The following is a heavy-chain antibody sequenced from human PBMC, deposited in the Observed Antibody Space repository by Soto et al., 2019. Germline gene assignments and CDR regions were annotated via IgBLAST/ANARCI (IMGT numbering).Heavy chain of an antibody. Sequence: SETLSLTCAVSGCSISSGGYSWYWIRQPPGKGLEWIGYIYHSGSTYYNPSLKSRVTISVDRSKNQFSLKLSSVTAADTAVYYCARESRSWYGSIWDYWGQGTLVTVSS. J-gene: IGHJ4*02. V-gene: IGHV4-30-2*01. CDR1: GCSISSGGYS. CDR3: ARESRSWYGSIWDY. D-gene: IGHD6-13*01. CDR2: IYHSGST.